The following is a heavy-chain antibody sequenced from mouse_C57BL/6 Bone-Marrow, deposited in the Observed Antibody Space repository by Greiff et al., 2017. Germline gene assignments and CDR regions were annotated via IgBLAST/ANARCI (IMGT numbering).Heavy chain of an antibody. J-gene: IGHJ3*01. CDR2: IYPGDGDT. D-gene: IGHD2-4*01. V-gene: IGHV1-82*01. CDR3: ARGGGLRDGA. Sequence: VQLQQSGPELVKPGASVKISCKASGYAFSSSWMNWVKQRPGKGLEWIGRIYPGDGDTNYNGKFKGKATLTADKSSSTAYMQLSSLTSEDSAVYFCARGGGLRDGAWGQGTLVTVSA. CDR1: GYAFSSSW.